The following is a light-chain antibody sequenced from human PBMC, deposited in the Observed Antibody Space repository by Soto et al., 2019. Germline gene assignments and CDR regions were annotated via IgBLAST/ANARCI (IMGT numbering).Light chain of an antibody. CDR2: AAS. J-gene: IGKJ2*01. CDR1: QPISSW. V-gene: IGKV1-12*01. Sequence: DIQMTQSPSTVSASVGDGVTITCRATQPISSWLAWFRQRPGTAPELLIYAASTLHSVVPSRFSGSVSGTDFALTIGGLHPEDFATYYCQQASSFPHTLGQGTRVDIK. CDR3: QQASSFPHT.